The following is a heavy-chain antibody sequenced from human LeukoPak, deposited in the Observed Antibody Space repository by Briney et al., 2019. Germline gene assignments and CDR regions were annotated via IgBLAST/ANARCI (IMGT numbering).Heavy chain of an antibody. J-gene: IGHJ3*02. Sequence: AETLSLTCTVSGGSITNYYWSWIRQPPGKGLEWIGYIYYSGSTYYNPSLKSRVTISVDTSKNQFYLKLSSVTAADTAVYYCARRPIAVAGTGAFDIWGQATMLTVSS. CDR1: GGSITNYY. V-gene: IGHV4-59*04. CDR2: IYYSGST. D-gene: IGHD6-19*01. CDR3: ARRPIAVAGTGAFDI.